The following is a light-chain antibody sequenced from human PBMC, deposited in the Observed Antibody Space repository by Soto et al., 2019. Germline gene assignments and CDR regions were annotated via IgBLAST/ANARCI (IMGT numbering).Light chain of an antibody. J-gene: IGLJ2*01. Sequence: QSVLTQTASVSGAPGEAIPISFTGKSSYVGTYNLVTWYQQHPGRVPKLILYEGNKRPSGVSSRFSASKSGNTASLTISGLQAEDEADYFCCSYAPSRTLLFGGGTKVTVL. CDR1: SSYVGTYNL. CDR2: EGN. CDR3: CSYAPSRTLL. V-gene: IGLV2-23*01.